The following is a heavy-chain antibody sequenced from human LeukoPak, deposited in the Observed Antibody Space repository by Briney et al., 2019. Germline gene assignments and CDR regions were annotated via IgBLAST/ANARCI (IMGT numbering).Heavy chain of an antibody. D-gene: IGHD1-26*01. CDR2: IYYSGST. V-gene: IGHV4-39*07. J-gene: IGHJ4*02. CDR1: GGSISSSSYY. Sequence: KPSETLSLTCTVSGGSISSSSYYWGWIRQPPGKGLEWIGSIYYSGSTYYNPSLKSRVTMSVGTSKNQFSLKLSSVTAVDTAVYYCASVGAPLPFWGQGTLVTVSS. CDR3: ASVGAPLPF.